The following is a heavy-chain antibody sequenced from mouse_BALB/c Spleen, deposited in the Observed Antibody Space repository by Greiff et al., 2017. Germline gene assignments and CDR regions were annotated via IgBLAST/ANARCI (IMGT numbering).Heavy chain of an antibody. CDR3: ARNDGYYWD. D-gene: IGHD2-3*01. V-gene: IGHV14-1*02. Sequence: EVQLQQSGAELVRPGALVKLSCKASGFNIKDYCMHWVKQRPEQGLEWIGWIDPENGNTIYDPKFQGKATITADTSSNTAYLQLSSLTSEDTAVYYCARNDGYYWDWGQGTTLTVSS. J-gene: IGHJ2*01. CDR2: IDPENGNT. CDR1: GFNIKDYC.